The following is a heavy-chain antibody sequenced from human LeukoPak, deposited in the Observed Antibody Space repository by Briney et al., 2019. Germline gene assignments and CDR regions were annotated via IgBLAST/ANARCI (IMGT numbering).Heavy chain of an antibody. V-gene: IGHV3-30*04. J-gene: IGHJ4*02. CDR2: ISYDGSNK. Sequence: PGGSLRLSCAASGFTFSSYAMHWVRQAPGKGLEWVAVISYDGSNKYYADSVKGRYTISRDNSKNTLYLQMNSLRAEDTAVYYCAREKSAAPKNYYFDYWGQGTLVTVSS. CDR1: GFTFSSYA. D-gene: IGHD6-6*01. CDR3: AREKSAAPKNYYFDY.